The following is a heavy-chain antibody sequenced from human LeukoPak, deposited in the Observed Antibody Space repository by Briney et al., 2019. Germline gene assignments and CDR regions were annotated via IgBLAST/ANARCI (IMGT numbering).Heavy chain of an antibody. CDR2: ISSSSSYT. J-gene: IGHJ4*02. Sequence: GGSLRLSCAASGFTFSDYYMSWIRQAPGKGPEWVSYISSSSSYTNYADSVKGRFTISRDNAKNSLYLQMNSLRAEDTAVYYCARDGRDGYNQKYFDYWGQGTLVTVSS. V-gene: IGHV3-11*05. CDR3: ARDGRDGYNQKYFDY. D-gene: IGHD5-24*01. CDR1: GFTFSDYY.